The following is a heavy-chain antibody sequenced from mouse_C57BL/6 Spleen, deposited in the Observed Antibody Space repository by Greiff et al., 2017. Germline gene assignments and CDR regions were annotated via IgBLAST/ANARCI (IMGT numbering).Heavy chain of an antibody. CDR3: ARRRAGGDYYAMDY. D-gene: IGHD3-1*01. Sequence: LQESGAELVKPGASVKMSCKASGYTFTSYWITWVKQRPGQGLEWIGDIYPGSGSTNYNEKFKSKATLTVDTSSSTAYMQLSSLTSEDSAVYYCARRRAGGDYYAMDYWGQGTSVTVSS. J-gene: IGHJ4*01. CDR1: GYTFTSYW. CDR2: IYPGSGST. V-gene: IGHV1-55*01.